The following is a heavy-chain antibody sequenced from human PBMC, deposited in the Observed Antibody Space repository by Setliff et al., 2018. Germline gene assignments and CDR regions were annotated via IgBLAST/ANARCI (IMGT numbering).Heavy chain of an antibody. CDR2: VYYRGST. J-gene: IGHJ6*03. CDR1: GGSISSSSYY. V-gene: IGHV4-39*07. Sequence: SETLSLTCTVSGGSISSSSYYWGWIRQPPGKGLEWIGSVYYRGSTYYNPSLKSRVTVSVDTSKNQFSLKLSSVTAADTAVYYCARMSGFLYMDVWGKGTTVTVSS. D-gene: IGHD3-3*01. CDR3: ARMSGFLYMDV.